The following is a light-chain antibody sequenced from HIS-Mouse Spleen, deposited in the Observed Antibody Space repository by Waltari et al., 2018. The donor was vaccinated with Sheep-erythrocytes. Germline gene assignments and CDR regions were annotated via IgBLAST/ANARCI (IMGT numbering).Light chain of an antibody. CDR3: SSYTSSSTWV. CDR2: DVS. J-gene: IGLJ3*02. V-gene: IGLV2-14*03. CDR1: RSDVGGYNY. Sequence: QSALTQPASVSGSPGQSITISCPGTRSDVGGYNYFPWYQQHPGKAPKLMIYDVSNRPSGVSNRFSGSKSGNTASLTISGLQAEDEADYYCSSYTSSSTWVFGGGTKLTVL.